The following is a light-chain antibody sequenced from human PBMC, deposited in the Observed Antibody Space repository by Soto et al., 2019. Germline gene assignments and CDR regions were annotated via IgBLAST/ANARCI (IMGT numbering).Light chain of an antibody. J-gene: IGKJ3*01. CDR2: AAS. Sequence: EIVLTQSPATLSLSPGARATLSCRASQSVSSYLACYQQSPGQAPRLLIYAASIRASGNPSRFSGSGSGTDVTLTISGLESEECAVYDCQQRSNWPCTFGPGTKLDIK. CDR3: QQRSNWPCT. CDR1: QSVSSY. V-gene: IGKV3-11*01.